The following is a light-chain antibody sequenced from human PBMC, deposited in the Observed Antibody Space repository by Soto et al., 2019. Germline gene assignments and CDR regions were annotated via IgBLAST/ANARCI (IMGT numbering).Light chain of an antibody. J-gene: IGKJ2*01. CDR3: QQYGSSPYT. V-gene: IGKV1-39*01. CDR1: QDIDSY. CDR2: GAS. Sequence: DIQMTQSPSSLSASVGDRVTITCRASQDIDSYLNWYQQKPGKAPNLLIYGASSLHSGVPSRFSGSGSGTDFTLTISRLEPEDFAVYYCQQYGSSPYTFGQGTKLEIK.